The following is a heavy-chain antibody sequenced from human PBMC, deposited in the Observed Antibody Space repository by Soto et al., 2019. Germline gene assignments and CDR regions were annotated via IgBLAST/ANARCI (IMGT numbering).Heavy chain of an antibody. CDR2: ITGSGGDT. J-gene: IGHJ4*02. Sequence: EVQLLESGGGLVQPGGSLRLSCAASGFTFSNYAMSWVRQAPGKGLEWVSAITGSGGDTYHADSVKGLFTISRDNSKNTLFLQMNRLRADDTAGYYGAQGSASGSHYYFDFWGQGTLVTVSS. V-gene: IGHV3-23*01. CDR3: AQGSASGSHYYFDF. D-gene: IGHD6-25*01. CDR1: GFTFSNYA.